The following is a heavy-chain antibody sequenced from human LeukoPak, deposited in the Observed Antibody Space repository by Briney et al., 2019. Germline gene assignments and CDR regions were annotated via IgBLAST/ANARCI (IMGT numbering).Heavy chain of an antibody. CDR3: ARDLGRYSNSEDYMDV. Sequence: GGSLRLSCAASGFTFSNYWMHWVRQAPGKGLVWVSRIKSDGSSTNYADSVKGRFTISRDNSKNTLYLQMNSLRAEDTAVYYCARDLGRYSNSEDYMDVWGKGTTVTVSS. V-gene: IGHV3-74*01. CDR1: GFTFSNYW. J-gene: IGHJ6*03. D-gene: IGHD4-11*01. CDR2: IKSDGSST.